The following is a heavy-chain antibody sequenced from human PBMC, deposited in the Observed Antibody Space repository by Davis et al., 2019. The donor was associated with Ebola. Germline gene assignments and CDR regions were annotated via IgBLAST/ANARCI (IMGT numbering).Heavy chain of an antibody. V-gene: IGHV3-53*01. CDR1: GFTVSSNY. D-gene: IGHD6-13*01. J-gene: IGHJ4*02. CDR3: TRTPAAGL. CDR2: IYTGGST. Sequence: PGGSLRLSCAASGFTVSSNYMSWVRQAPGKGLEWVSVIYTGGSTYYADSVKGRFSISRDSTSNTLYLQMNSLKSEDTAVYYCTRTPAAGLWGQGTLVTVSS.